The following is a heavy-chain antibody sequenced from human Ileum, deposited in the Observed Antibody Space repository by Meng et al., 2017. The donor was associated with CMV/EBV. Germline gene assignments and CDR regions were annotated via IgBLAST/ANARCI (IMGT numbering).Heavy chain of an antibody. J-gene: IGHJ4*02. CDR2: VSYSGST. CDR1: RGSINYNS. Sequence: GSLRLSCTVSRGSINYNSWSWIRQSARKGLEWIGSVSYSGSTNYNPSLTSRVSISMDTSENQFSLKVTSVTAGDTAVYYCARWSGSESYPSADYWGQGTLVTVSS. V-gene: IGHV4-59*01. D-gene: IGHD3-10*01. CDR3: ARWSGSESYPSADY.